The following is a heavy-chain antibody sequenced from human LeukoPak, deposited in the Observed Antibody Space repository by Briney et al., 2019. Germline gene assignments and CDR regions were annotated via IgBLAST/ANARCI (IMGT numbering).Heavy chain of an antibody. J-gene: IGHJ4*02. CDR1: GDSISSYY. V-gene: IGHV4-59*08. Sequence: SETLSLTCTVSGDSISSYYWSWIRQPPGKGLEWIGYIYYSGSTNYNPSLKGRVTMSVDTSKNQFSLKLSSVTAADTAVYYCARGRSSSWSFDYWGQGTLVTVSS. D-gene: IGHD6-13*01. CDR3: ARGRSSSWSFDY. CDR2: IYYSGST.